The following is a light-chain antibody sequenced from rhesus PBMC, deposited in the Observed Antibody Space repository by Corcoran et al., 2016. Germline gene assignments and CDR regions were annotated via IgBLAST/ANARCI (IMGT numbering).Light chain of an antibody. J-gene: IGKJ1*01. CDR1: QGISKW. Sequence: DIQMTQSPSSMSASVGDRVTITCRASQGISKWLAWYQQKPGKAPKLLIYSASNLQTGVPARFSGIGSGTDFTLTISSLQPEDIATYFCHQHANSPWTFGQGPKVEIK. CDR2: SAS. CDR3: HQHANSPWT. V-gene: IGKV1-69*01.